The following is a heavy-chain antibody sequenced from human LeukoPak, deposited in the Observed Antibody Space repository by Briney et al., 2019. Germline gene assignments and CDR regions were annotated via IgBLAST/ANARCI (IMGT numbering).Heavy chain of an antibody. CDR3: ARSRAFNSGAFDP. J-gene: IGHJ5*02. CDR1: GGSFSGYY. D-gene: IGHD1-26*01. CDR2: INHSGST. V-gene: IGHV4-34*01. Sequence: YPSETLSLTCAVYGGSFSGYYWSWIRQPPGKGLEWIGEINHSGSTNYNPSLKSRVTISVDTSKNQFSLRLNSVTAADTAVYYCARSRAFNSGAFDPWGQGSLVTVSS.